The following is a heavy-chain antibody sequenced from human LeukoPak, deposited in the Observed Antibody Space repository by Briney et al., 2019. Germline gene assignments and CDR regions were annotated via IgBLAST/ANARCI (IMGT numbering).Heavy chain of an antibody. D-gene: IGHD2-2*02. CDR1: GGSISSYY. V-gene: IGHV4-4*07. J-gene: IGHJ3*02. Sequence: SETLSLTCTVSGGSISSYYWSWIRQPPGKGLEWIGRIYTSGSTNYNPSLKGRVTMSVDTSKNQFSLKLSSVTAADTAVYYCARDIVVVPAAIRPHAFDIWGQGTMVTVSS. CDR3: ARDIVVVPAAIRPHAFDI. CDR2: IYTSGST.